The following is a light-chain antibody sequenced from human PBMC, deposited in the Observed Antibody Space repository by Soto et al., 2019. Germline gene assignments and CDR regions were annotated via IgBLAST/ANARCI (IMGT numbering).Light chain of an antibody. J-gene: IGKJ1*01. Sequence: DIQMTQSPSTLSSSLLDIVTITCRASQSISNWLAWYQQKPGKAPKLLIYKASTLKSGVPSRFSGSGSGTEFTLTISSLQPDDFATYYCQHYNSYSEAFGQGTKVDIK. CDR1: QSISNW. CDR3: QHYNSYSEA. V-gene: IGKV1-5*03. CDR2: KAS.